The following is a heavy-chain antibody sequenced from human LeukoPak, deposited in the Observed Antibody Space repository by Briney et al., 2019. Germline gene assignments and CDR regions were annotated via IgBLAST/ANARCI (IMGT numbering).Heavy chain of an antibody. V-gene: IGHV1-18*01. D-gene: IGHD1-7*01. Sequence: GASVKVSCKASGYTFTSYDINWVRQATGQGLEWMGWISAYNGNTNYAQKLQGRVTMTTDTSTSTAYMELRSLRSDDTAVYYCARDGTMMGAFDIWGQGTMVTVSS. CDR2: ISAYNGNT. CDR1: GYTFTSYD. J-gene: IGHJ3*02. CDR3: ARDGTMMGAFDI.